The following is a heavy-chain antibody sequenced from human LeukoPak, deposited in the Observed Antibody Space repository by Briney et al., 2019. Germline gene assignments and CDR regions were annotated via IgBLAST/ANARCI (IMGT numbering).Heavy chain of an antibody. Sequence: GGSLRLSCAASGFTFSSYSMNWVRQAPGKGLEWVAVISYDGSNKYYADSVKGRFTISRDNSKNTLYLQMNSLRAEDTAVYYCAKPPGIAVAWGQGTLVTVSS. CDR1: GFTFSSYS. D-gene: IGHD6-19*01. J-gene: IGHJ4*02. CDR3: AKPPGIAVA. V-gene: IGHV3-30*18. CDR2: ISYDGSNK.